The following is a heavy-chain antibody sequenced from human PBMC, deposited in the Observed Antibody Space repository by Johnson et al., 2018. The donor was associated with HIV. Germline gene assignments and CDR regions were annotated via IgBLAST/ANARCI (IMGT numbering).Heavy chain of an antibody. V-gene: IGHV3-30*02. CDR3: AKDQIPAAASRAFDI. J-gene: IGHJ3*02. Sequence: QMQLVESGGGVVQPGGSLRLSCAASGFTFSSYGMHWVRQAPGKGLQWVAFIRYDGSNKYYADSVKGRFTISRDNSKNTLYLQMNSLRAEDTAVYYCAKDQIPAAASRAFDIWGQGTMVTVSS. CDR2: IRYDGSNK. D-gene: IGHD6-13*01. CDR1: GFTFSSYG.